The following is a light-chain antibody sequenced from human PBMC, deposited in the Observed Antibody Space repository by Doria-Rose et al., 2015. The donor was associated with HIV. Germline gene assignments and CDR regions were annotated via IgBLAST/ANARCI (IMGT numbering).Light chain of an antibody. CDR2: DGS. V-gene: IGKV3-20*01. Sequence: EIVLTQSPGTLSSSPGERATLSYRACQSFSSTYLAWYQQKPGQAPSLLIYDGSTRATGIPDRFSASGSGTDFTLTINRLEPEDFALYYCHQYGTSWTFGQGTKVEI. CDR3: HQYGTSWT. CDR1: QSFSSTY. J-gene: IGKJ1*01.